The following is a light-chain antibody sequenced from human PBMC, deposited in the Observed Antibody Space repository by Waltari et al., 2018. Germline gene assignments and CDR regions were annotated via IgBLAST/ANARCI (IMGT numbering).Light chain of an antibody. Sequence: SALTQAPSASGSPGQSVTISCTGTSSDVGAYNYVSWYQQHPGKGPKVIIYEVDKRPSGVPDRFSDSKSGNTASLTVSGLQAEDEADYYCSSYAGSNNFVFGTGTTVTVL. J-gene: IGLJ1*01. CDR3: SSYAGSNNFV. CDR2: EVD. CDR1: SSDVGAYNY. V-gene: IGLV2-8*01.